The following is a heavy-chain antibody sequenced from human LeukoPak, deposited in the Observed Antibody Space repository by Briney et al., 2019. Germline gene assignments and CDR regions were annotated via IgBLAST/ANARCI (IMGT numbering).Heavy chain of an antibody. CDR3: ARIRDPYGYAHLDL. J-gene: IGHJ4*02. D-gene: IGHD5-18*01. V-gene: IGHV3-21*01. Sequence: GGSLRLSCAASGFIFSSCSMNWVRQASGKGLEWVSSISGSSFYINYADSVRGRFTISRDNAENSVYLQMSSLRDEDTAVYYCARIRDPYGYAHLDLWGQGTLVTVST. CDR2: ISGSSFYI. CDR1: GFIFSSCS.